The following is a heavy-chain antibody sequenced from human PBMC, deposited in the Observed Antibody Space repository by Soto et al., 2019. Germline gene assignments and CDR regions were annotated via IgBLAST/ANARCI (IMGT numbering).Heavy chain of an antibody. CDR2: IYYSGST. CDR1: GGSISSSSYY. Sequence: SETLSLTCTVSGGSISSSSYYWGWIRQPPGKGLEWIGSIYYSGSTYYNPSLKSRVTISVDTSKNQFSLKLSPVTAADTAVYYCARQGRANGRIRWFDPWGQGTLVTVSS. V-gene: IGHV4-39*01. CDR3: ARQGRANGRIRWFDP. J-gene: IGHJ5*02. D-gene: IGHD2-8*01.